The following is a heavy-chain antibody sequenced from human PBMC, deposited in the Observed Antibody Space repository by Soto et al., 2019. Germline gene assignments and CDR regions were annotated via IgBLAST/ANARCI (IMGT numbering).Heavy chain of an antibody. V-gene: IGHV1-18*01. CDR1: GYTFTNYG. Sequence: QVQLVQSGGEVKKPGASVKVSCKASGYTFTNYGISWVRQAPGQGLEWMGWINVYNGNTKYAQKVQGRVTMTTDTSTSTAYVERRSLRSDDTAVYYCARGVGSGSYYNQYNWFDPWGQGTLVTVSS. D-gene: IGHD3-10*01. CDR3: ARGVGSGSYYNQYNWFDP. CDR2: INVYNGNT. J-gene: IGHJ5*02.